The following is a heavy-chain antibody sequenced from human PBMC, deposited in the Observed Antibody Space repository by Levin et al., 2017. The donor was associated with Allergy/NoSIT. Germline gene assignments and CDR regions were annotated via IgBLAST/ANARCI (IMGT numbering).Heavy chain of an antibody. CDR1: GFTFSSYG. J-gene: IGHJ4*02. Sequence: GGSLRLSCAASGFTFSSYGMHWVRQAPGKGLEWVAVKSYDGSNKYYADSVKGRFTISRDNSKNTLYLQMNSLRAEDTAVYYCAKDSGGSPGYWGQGTLVTVSS. CDR3: AKDSGGSPGY. D-gene: IGHD2-15*01. V-gene: IGHV3-30*18. CDR2: KSYDGSNK.